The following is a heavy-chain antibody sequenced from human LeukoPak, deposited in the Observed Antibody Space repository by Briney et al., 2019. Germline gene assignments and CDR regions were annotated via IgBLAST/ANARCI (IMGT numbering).Heavy chain of an antibody. CDR1: GFTFSSYA. CDR2: FSGSGGST. V-gene: IGHV3-23*01. CDR3: ARNLVSSWVGAH. J-gene: IGHJ4*02. D-gene: IGHD3-16*01. Sequence: GGSLRLSCAASGFTFSSYAMSWVRQAPGKGLECISGFSGSGGSTYYADSVKGRFTISRDNSKNTLYLQMNSLRAEDTAVYYCARNLVSSWVGAHWGQGTLVTVSS.